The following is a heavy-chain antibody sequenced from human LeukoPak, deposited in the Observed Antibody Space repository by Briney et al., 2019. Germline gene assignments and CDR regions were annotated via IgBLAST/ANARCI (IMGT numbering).Heavy chain of an antibody. CDR2: LYSGGST. J-gene: IGHJ6*02. Sequence: GSLRLSCADSGFTVSGNYMSWVRQAPGKGLEWVSLLYSGGSTYYADSVKGRFSISRDNSKNTLYLQMNSLRAEDTAVYYCASRDKGYYYGMDVWGQGTTVTVSS. CDR1: GFTVSGNY. V-gene: IGHV3-66*01. CDR3: ASRDKGYYYGMDV. D-gene: IGHD5-24*01.